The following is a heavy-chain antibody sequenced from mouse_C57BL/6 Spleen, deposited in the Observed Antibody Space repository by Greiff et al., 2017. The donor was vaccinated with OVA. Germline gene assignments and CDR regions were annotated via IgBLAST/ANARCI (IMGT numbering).Heavy chain of an antibody. Sequence: VQLKESGGGLVKPGGSLKLSCAASGFTFSDYGMHWVRQAPEKGLEWVAYISSGSSTIYYADTVKGRFTISRDNAKNTLFLQMTSLRSEDTAMYYGAKGAHDSLNAMDYWGQGTSVTVSS. V-gene: IGHV5-17*01. D-gene: IGHD2-4*01. CDR1: GFTFSDYG. J-gene: IGHJ4*01. CDR3: AKGAHDSLNAMDY. CDR2: ISSGSSTI.